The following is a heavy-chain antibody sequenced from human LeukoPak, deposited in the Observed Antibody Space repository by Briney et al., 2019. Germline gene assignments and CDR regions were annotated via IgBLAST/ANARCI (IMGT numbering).Heavy chain of an antibody. V-gene: IGHV3-23*01. CDR1: GFTVSCYA. J-gene: IGHJ4*02. Sequence: GGSVRLSCAASGFTVSCYAMSWVRQAPGKGLEWVSAISGSGPYTFYTDSVKGRFTISRDSSKNTLYLQMNSLRAEDTALYYCAKHGYCSGISCFFDFWGQGTQVTVSS. D-gene: IGHD2-2*03. CDR3: AKHGYCSGISCFFDF. CDR2: ISGSGPYT.